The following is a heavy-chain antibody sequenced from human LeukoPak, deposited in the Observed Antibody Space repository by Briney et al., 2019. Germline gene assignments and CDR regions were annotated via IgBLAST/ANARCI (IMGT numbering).Heavy chain of an antibody. CDR1: GFPFSNYW. CDR2: IYSGGST. CDR3: AREGESSGWYYFDY. Sequence: GGSLRLSCAASGFPFSNYWMTWVRQAPGKGLEWVSVIYSGGSTYYADSVKGRFTISRDNSKNTLYLQMNSLRAEDTAVYYCAREGESSGWYYFDYWGQGTLVTVSS. D-gene: IGHD6-19*01. J-gene: IGHJ4*02. V-gene: IGHV3-66*01.